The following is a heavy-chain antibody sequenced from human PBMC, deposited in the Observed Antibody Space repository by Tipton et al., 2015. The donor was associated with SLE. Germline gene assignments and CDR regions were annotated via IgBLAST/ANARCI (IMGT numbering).Heavy chain of an antibody. J-gene: IGHJ3*01. Sequence: TLSLTCTVSGGSISSHYWSWIRQPPGKTLEWIGYIYSGGSTNYNPSLKSRLTMSVDTSKNQFSLTVNSVTAADTAVYYCARENVAADGALDVWGQGTMVTVSS. CDR3: ARENVAADGALDV. CDR1: GGSISSHY. CDR2: IYSGGST. V-gene: IGHV4-4*08. D-gene: IGHD6-13*01.